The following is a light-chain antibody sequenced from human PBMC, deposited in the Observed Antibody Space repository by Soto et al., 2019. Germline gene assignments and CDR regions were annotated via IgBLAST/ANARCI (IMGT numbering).Light chain of an antibody. CDR1: SSDVGSYNY. Sequence: QSALTQPASVSGSPGQSITSSCTGTSSDVGSYNYVSWYQQHPGKAPKLMIYEVSNRPSGVSNRFSGSKSGNTASLTISGLQAEDEADYYCSSYTTRSTPLYVFGIGTKVTVL. CDR2: EVS. V-gene: IGLV2-14*01. CDR3: SSYTTRSTPLYV. J-gene: IGLJ1*01.